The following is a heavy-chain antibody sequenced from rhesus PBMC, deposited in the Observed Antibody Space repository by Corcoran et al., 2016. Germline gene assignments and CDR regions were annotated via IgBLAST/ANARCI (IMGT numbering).Heavy chain of an antibody. CDR2: IYPGDSDT. CDR1: GYSFTSSW. V-gene: IGHV5-43*02. Sequence: EVQLVQSGAEVKRPGESLRISCKTSGYSFTSSWISWVRQMAGKGLEWMGSIYPGDSDTKYNPSFQGHVTISADKSISTTYLQWSSLKASDTATYYCAKKGGLYYFDYWGQGVLVTVSS. J-gene: IGHJ4*01. CDR3: AKKGGLYYFDY. D-gene: IGHD6-37*01.